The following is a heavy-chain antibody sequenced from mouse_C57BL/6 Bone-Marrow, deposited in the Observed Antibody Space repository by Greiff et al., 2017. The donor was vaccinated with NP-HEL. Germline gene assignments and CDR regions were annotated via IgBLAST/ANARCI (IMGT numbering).Heavy chain of an antibody. D-gene: IGHD1-1*01. CDR1: GYTFTDYY. CDR2: INPNNGGT. CDR3: AREGNYGSSRTGNYAMDY. Sequence: EVQLQQSGPELVKPGASVKISCKASGYTFTDYYMNWVKQSHGKSLEWIGDINPNNGGTSYNQKFKGKATLTVDKSSSTAYMELRSLTSEDSAVYYCAREGNYGSSRTGNYAMDYWGQGTSVTVSS. V-gene: IGHV1-26*01. J-gene: IGHJ4*01.